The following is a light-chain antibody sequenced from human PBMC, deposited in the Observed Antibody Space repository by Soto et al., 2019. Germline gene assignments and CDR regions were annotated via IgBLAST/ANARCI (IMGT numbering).Light chain of an antibody. V-gene: IGLV2-8*01. CDR3: NSYAGSNIV. Sequence: HSALTQPPSASGSPGQSVTISCTGTSSDVGGYNYVSWYQQHPGQAPKLMIYEVYKRPSGVPDRFSGSKSGNTASLTVSGLQAEDEADYYCNSYAGSNIVFGTGTKLTVL. J-gene: IGLJ1*01. CDR1: SSDVGGYNY. CDR2: EVY.